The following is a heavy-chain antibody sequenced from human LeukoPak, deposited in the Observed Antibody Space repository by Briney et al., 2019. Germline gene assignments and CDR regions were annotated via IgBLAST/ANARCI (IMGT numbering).Heavy chain of an antibody. CDR2: IIPIFGTK. Sequence: SVKVSCKASGGTFSSYALGWVRQAPGQGLEWMGGIIPIFGTKNYAQTFQGRVTITADESTSTAYMELSSLRSEDTAVYYCARRRSYYDSSGYTFDIWGQGTMVTVSS. CDR1: GGTFSSYA. D-gene: IGHD3-22*01. J-gene: IGHJ3*02. CDR3: ARRRSYYDSSGYTFDI. V-gene: IGHV1-69*13.